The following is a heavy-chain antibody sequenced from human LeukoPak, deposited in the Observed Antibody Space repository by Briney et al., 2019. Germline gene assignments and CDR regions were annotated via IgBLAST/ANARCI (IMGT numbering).Heavy chain of an antibody. V-gene: IGHV3-53*01. CDR1: GFSVISNY. Sequence: GGSLRLSCAASGFSVISNYMNWVRQAPGKGLEWVSVIYSAGSANYIDSVKGRFTISRDNSKNTLYLQMNSLRAEDTAVYYCARDAGGTYSLAFGLWGQGTMVTVSS. D-gene: IGHD1-26*01. J-gene: IGHJ3*01. CDR2: IYSAGSA. CDR3: ARDAGGTYSLAFGL.